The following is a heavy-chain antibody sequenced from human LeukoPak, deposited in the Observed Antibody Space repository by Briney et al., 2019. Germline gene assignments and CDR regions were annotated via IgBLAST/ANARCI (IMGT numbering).Heavy chain of an antibody. D-gene: IGHD3-22*01. CDR3: ARDGLYDSSGYYMDS. V-gene: IGHV4-59*01. CDR1: GGAISSYY. Sequence: SETLSLTCTVSGGAISSYYWSWIRQSPGKGLEWSGYIYYSGGTKYNPSLMSRVTISVDRAQNQFSLSLRSVTAADTAVYYCARDGLYDSSGYYMDSWGQGTLVIVSS. J-gene: IGHJ4*02. CDR2: IYYSGGT.